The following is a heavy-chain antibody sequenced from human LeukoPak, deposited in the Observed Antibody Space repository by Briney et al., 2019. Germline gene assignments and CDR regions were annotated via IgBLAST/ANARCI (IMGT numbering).Heavy chain of an antibody. CDR2: ISSSSSYI. Sequence: GGSLRLSCAASGFTFSSYSMNWVRQAPGEGLEWVSSISSSSSYIYYADSVKGRFTISRDNAKNSLYLQMNSLRAEDTAVYYCARASQKRAATGFVDYWGQGTLVTVSS. J-gene: IGHJ4*02. D-gene: IGHD6-25*01. CDR1: GFTFSSYS. CDR3: ARASQKRAATGFVDY. V-gene: IGHV3-21*01.